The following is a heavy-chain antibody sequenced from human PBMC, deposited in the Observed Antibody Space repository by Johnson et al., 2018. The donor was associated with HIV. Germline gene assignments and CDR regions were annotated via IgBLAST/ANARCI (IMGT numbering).Heavy chain of an antibody. CDR2: ISYDGSNK. J-gene: IGHJ3*02. CDR3: AREQGQQLVPDAFDI. Sequence: QVQLVESGGGLVQPGRSLRLSCAASGFTFSSYGMHWVRQAPGRGLEWVAVISYDGSNKYYADSMKGRFTVSRDYSKSTLYLQMNSLRAEDTAVYYCAREQGQQLVPDAFDIWGQGTMVTVSS. D-gene: IGHD6-13*01. CDR1: GFTFSSYG. V-gene: IGHV3-30*03.